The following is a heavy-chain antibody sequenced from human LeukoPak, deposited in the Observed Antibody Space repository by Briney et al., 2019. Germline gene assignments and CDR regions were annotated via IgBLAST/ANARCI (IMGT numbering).Heavy chain of an antibody. Sequence: GRSLRLSCAASGFTFSSYGMHWVRQAPGKGLEWVAVIWYDGSNKYYADSVKGRFTISRDNSKNTLYLQMNSLRAEDTAVYYCARETRITMVRGAKTMDVWGQGTTVTVSS. V-gene: IGHV3-33*01. J-gene: IGHJ6*02. D-gene: IGHD3-10*01. CDR2: IWYDGSNK. CDR1: GFTFSSYG. CDR3: ARETRITMVRGAKTMDV.